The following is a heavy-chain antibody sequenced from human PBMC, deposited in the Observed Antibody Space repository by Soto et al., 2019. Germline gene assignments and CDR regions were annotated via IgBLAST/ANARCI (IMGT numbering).Heavy chain of an antibody. CDR2: INIRDGST. CDR3: ARDRFGYADSGD. J-gene: IGHJ4*02. Sequence: QVLLVQSGAEVKKPGASVRVSCRTSGYTFTSAYMHWVRQAPGQGLEWMGVINIRDGSTLYAQKLQVRVTLTRDTSTRTLYIEPNRPTSEDTAVYYCARDRFGYADSGDWGQGTLVTVSS. D-gene: IGHD4-17*01. V-gene: IGHV1-46*01. CDR1: GYTFTSAY.